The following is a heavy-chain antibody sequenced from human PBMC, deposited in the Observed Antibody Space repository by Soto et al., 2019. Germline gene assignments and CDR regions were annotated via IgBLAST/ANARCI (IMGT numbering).Heavy chain of an antibody. Sequence: GGSLRLSCAASGFTFSSYAMSWVRQAPGKGLEWVSAISGSGGSTYYADSVKGRFTISRDNAKNSLYLQMNSLRAEDTAVYYCARETYYYDSSGYYYTFPYYFDYWGQGTLVTVSS. CDR2: ISGSGGST. CDR3: ARETYYYDSSGYYYTFPYYFDY. J-gene: IGHJ4*02. V-gene: IGHV3-23*01. D-gene: IGHD3-22*01. CDR1: GFTFSSYA.